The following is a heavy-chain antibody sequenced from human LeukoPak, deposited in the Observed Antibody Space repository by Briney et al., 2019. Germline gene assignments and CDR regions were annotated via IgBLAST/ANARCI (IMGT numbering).Heavy chain of an antibody. CDR1: GYTFTNYA. Sequence: ASVKVSCKASGYTFTNYAINWVRQAPGQGLEWMGWNNTNTGNPTYAQGFTGRLVFSLDTSARTAYLQISSLEAEDTAVYHCARGQGYCSDSNCYFDYWGQGTLVTVSS. D-gene: IGHD2-15*01. V-gene: IGHV7-4-1*02. CDR2: NNTNTGNP. CDR3: ARGQGYCSDSNCYFDY. J-gene: IGHJ4*02.